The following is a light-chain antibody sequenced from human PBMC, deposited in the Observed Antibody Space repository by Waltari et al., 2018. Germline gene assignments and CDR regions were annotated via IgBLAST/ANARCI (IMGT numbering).Light chain of an antibody. CDR3: QQRSNWA. J-gene: IGKJ4*01. CDR2: DAS. CDR1: QSVSSY. Sequence: EIVLTQSPATLSLSPGERATLSCRASQSVSSYLAWYQQKPGQAPRLLIYDASNRATGIPARFSGSGSGTDFTLTISSLEPEDFAVYYCQQRSNWAFGGGTMVEIK. V-gene: IGKV3-11*01.